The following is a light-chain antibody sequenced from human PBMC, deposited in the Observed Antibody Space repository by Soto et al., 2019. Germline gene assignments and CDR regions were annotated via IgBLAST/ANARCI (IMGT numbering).Light chain of an antibody. CDR2: VAS. V-gene: IGKV1-39*01. CDR3: QQSLTTTRT. Sequence: DIQMTQSPSSLSASVGDRVTITCRASQTISHYLNWYQLKPGNAPKLLIYVASNLQSGVPSRFSGSGSGTDFTLTISSLQPEDFATYYCQQSLTTTRTFGLGTKVEV. CDR1: QTISHY. J-gene: IGKJ1*01.